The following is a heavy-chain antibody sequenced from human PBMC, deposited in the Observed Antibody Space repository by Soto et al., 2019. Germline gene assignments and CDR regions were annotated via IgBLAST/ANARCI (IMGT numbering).Heavy chain of an antibody. J-gene: IGHJ4*01. V-gene: IGHV3-21*01. CDR1: GFTFSSYS. D-gene: IGHD2-15*01. Sequence: RLSCAASGFTFSSYSMNWVLQAPGKGLEWVSSISSSSSYIYYADSVKGRFTISRDNAKNSLYLQMNSLRAEDTAVYYCARGGYCSRGSCYYFGYWGHGTLVTVSS. CDR2: ISSSSSYI. CDR3: ARGGYCSRGSCYYFGY.